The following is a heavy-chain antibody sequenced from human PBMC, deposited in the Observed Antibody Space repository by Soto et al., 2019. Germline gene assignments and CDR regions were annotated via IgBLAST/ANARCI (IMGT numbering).Heavy chain of an antibody. J-gene: IGHJ5*02. CDR1: GGSISGYY. CDR2: IYYSGST. V-gene: IGHV4-59*01. D-gene: IGHD3-10*01. CDR3: ARLPSGNYQNWFDP. Sequence: SSETLSLTCTVSGGSISGYYWSWIRQPPGKGLEYIGYIYYSGSTNYNPSLESRVTISVDTSENQFSLKLSSVTAADTAVYFCARLPSGNYQNWFDPWGQGTLVTVSS.